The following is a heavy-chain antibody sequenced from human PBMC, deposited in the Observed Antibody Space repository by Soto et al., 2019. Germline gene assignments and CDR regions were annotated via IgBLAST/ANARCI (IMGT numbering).Heavy chain of an antibody. Sequence: GGSLRLSCAASGFTFSSYWMHWVRQAPGMGLVWVSRSNSDGSSTSYADSVKGRFTISRDNAKNTLYLQMNSLRADDTAVYYCAKEGAAAGYDAFDIWGQGTMVTVSS. CDR2: SNSDGSST. V-gene: IGHV3-74*01. CDR1: GFTFSSYW. CDR3: AKEGAAAGYDAFDI. D-gene: IGHD6-13*01. J-gene: IGHJ3*02.